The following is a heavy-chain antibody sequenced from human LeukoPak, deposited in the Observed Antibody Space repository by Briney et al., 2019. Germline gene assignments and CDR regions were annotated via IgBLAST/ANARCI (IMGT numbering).Heavy chain of an antibody. Sequence: PSETLSLTCTASGGSISTSSYYWGWIRQPPEKGLEWIGSIHFGGNTYYSPSLKSRVTISIDTSKKQFSLKLSSVTAADTAVYYCATFYYDTRSFDMWGQGTMVTVSS. CDR1: GGSISTSSYY. CDR2: IHFGGNT. J-gene: IGHJ3*02. V-gene: IGHV4-39*01. CDR3: ATFYYDTRSFDM. D-gene: IGHD3-22*01.